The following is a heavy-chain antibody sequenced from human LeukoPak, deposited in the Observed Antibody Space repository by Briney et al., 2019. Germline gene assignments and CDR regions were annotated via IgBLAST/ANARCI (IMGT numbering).Heavy chain of an antibody. J-gene: IGHJ6*03. CDR1: GYTFTSYD. V-gene: IGHV1-8*01. CDR2: MNPNSGNT. D-gene: IGHD2-8*02. CDR3: ARSGPYYYMDV. Sequence: ASVKVSCKASGYTFTSYDMNWVRQVTGQGLEWMGWMNPNSGNTGYAQKFQGRVTMTRNTSISTAYMELSSLRSEDTAVYYCARSGPYYYMDVWGKGTTVTVSS.